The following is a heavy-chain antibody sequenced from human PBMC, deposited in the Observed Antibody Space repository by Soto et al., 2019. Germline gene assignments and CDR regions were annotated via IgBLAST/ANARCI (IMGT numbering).Heavy chain of an antibody. V-gene: IGHV3-23*01. CDR1: GFTFSSYA. CDR2: ISGRGGST. D-gene: IGHD3-3*01. CDR3: AKGLHDKQKFLEWFQRVGYGMDV. J-gene: IGHJ6*02. Sequence: PGGSLRLSCAASGFTFSSYAMSWVRQAPGKGLEWVSAISGRGGSTYYADSVKGRFTISRDNSKNTLYLQMNSLRAEDTAVYYCAKGLHDKQKFLEWFQRVGYGMDVWGQGTTVTVSS.